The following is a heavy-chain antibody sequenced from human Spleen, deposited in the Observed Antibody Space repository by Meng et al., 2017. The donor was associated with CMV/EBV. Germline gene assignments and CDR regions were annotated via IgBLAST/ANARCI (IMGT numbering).Heavy chain of an antibody. J-gene: IGHJ2*01. CDR2: IYNSGST. CDR3: ARGQKGYFDL. V-gene: IGHV4-30-4*01. Sequence: QLPGPGPGLVNPSQALPLTGLGAGGSISSSNYYWSWIRQPPGKGLEWSGHIYNSGSTYYNPSLKSRITISVDTSKNQFSLKLSSVTAADTAVYYCARGQKGYFDLWGRGALVTVSS. CDR1: GGSISSSNYY.